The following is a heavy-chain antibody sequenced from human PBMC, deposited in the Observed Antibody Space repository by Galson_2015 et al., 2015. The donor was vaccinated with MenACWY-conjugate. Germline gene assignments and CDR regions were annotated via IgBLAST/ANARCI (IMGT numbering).Heavy chain of an antibody. V-gene: IGHV3-23*02. J-gene: IGHJ4*02. CDR3: AKWDGYGHY. CDR2: ISGSTNTT. CDR1: GFTFSTNA. D-gene: IGHD5-18*01. Sequence: SLRLSCAASGFTFSTNAMTWVRQAPGKGLEWASGISGSTNTTYYRDSVKGRFTISRDNSKNTVYLQMNSLRAEDTAFYYCAKWDGYGHYWGQGTLVTVSS.